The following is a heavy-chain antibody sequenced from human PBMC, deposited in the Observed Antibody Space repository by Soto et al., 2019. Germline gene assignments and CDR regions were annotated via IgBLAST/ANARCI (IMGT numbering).Heavy chain of an antibody. CDR3: AREVVPATVDFYYYYIDF. J-gene: IGHJ6*03. Sequence: QVQLQESGPGLVKPSQTLSLTCTVSGGFISSGDYYWNWIRQLPGKGLEWIGYIEHSGSSFYNPSLKGRVALASDTSKNQFSLKLNSVTAADTAVYYCAREVVPATVDFYYYYIDFWGKGTTVTASS. CDR1: GGFISSGDYY. CDR2: IEHSGSS. D-gene: IGHD2-2*01. V-gene: IGHV4-31*03.